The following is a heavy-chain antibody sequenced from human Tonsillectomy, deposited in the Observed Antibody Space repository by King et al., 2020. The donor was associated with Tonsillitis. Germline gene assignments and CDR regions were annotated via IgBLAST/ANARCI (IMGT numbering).Heavy chain of an antibody. CDR2: ISDDTTTI. V-gene: IGHV3-48*02. Sequence: VQLVESGGGLVQPGGSLRLSCVASGFTFSNYNMNWVRQAPGKGLEWVSHISDDTTTIYYADSVKGRFTISRDNAKNSLYLQMDSLRDEDTAVYYCAEDYSGQWTIDYWGHGTQVTVSS. D-gene: IGHD1-26*01. J-gene: IGHJ4*01. CDR3: AEDYSGQWTIDY. CDR1: GFTFSNYN.